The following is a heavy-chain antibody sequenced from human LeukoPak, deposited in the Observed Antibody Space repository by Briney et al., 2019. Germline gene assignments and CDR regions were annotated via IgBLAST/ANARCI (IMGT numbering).Heavy chain of an antibody. D-gene: IGHD3-10*01. CDR2: ISGSDDGT. V-gene: IGHV3-23*01. CDR3: TTYGSGRKFDY. Sequence: GGSLRLSCAASGFTFNNYAMSWVRQAPGKGLEWVSAISGSDDGTYYADSVKGRFTISRDNSKNTLYLQMNSLKAEDAAVYYCTTYGSGRKFDYWGQGILVTVSS. J-gene: IGHJ4*02. CDR1: GFTFNNYA.